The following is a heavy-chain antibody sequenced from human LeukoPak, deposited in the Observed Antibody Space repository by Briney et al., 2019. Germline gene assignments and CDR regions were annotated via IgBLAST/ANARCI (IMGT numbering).Heavy chain of an antibody. V-gene: IGHV3-33*06. CDR1: GFTFSSYG. CDR2: IWYDGSNK. CDR3: AKEDYGNHTGYNWCDP. J-gene: IGHJ5*02. Sequence: GGSLRLSCAASGFTFSSYGMHWVRQAPGKGLEWVAVIWYDGSNKYYADSVKGRFTISRDNSKNTLYLQMNSLRAEDTAVYYCAKEDYGNHTGYNWCDPWGQGTLVTVCS. D-gene: IGHD4-11*01.